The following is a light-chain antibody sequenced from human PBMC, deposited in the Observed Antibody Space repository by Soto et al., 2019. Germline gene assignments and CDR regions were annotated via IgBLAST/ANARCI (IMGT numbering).Light chain of an antibody. V-gene: IGKV3-15*01. CDR2: DAS. CDR3: QQYDIWPPYT. Sequence: EVVTTQSSASLSASPGQSLTLSCMASQNIRSSLAWYQQRPGQAPRLLIYDASTRATGIPPRFSGGGSGTEFTVTISSLQSEDFAIYYCQQYDIWPPYTLGQGTKVDIK. J-gene: IGKJ2*01. CDR1: QNIRSS.